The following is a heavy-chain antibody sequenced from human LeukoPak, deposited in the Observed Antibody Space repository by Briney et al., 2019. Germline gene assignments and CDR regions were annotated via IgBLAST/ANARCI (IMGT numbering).Heavy chain of an antibody. CDR2: ISAYNGNT. Sequence: ASVTVSCKASGYTFTSYGISWVRQAPGQGLEWMGWISAYNGNTNHAQKLQGRVTMTTDTSTSTVYMELSSLTSDDTAVYYCARDIATIVHQDWGQGTQVTVSS. CDR1: GYTFTSYG. J-gene: IGHJ4*02. V-gene: IGHV1-18*01. CDR3: ARDIATIVHQD. D-gene: IGHD1-26*01.